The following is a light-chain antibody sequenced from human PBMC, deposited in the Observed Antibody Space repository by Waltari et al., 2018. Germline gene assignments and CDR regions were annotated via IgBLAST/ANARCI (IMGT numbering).Light chain of an antibody. V-gene: IGLV2-8*01. CDR1: SSDAVGYDH. CDR3: SSYAGNKTRV. J-gene: IGLJ2*01. Sequence: QSALTQPPSASGPPGQSVTIPCPGTSSDAVGYDHVSWYQQHPGKAPKLLIYEVTKRPSGVPNRFSGSKSGNSASLTVSGLQAEDEADYYCSSYAGNKTRVFGGGTKLTVL. CDR2: EVT.